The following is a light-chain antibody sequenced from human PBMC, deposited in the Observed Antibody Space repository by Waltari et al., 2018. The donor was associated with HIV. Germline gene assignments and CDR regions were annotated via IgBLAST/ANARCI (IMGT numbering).Light chain of an antibody. Sequence: QSVLTQPPSASGTPGQRVTISCSGSSSNIGSNYVYWYQQLPGTAPKLRIYRNDQRPSGVPDRFSGSKSGTSASLAISGLRSEDEADYYCVVWDDSLSGPVGFGGGTKLTVL. CDR1: SSNIGSNY. CDR2: RND. CDR3: VVWDDSLSGPVG. V-gene: IGLV1-47*01. J-gene: IGLJ3*02.